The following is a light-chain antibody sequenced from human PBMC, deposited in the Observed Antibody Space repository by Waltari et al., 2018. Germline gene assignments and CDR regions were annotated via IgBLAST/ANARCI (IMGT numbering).Light chain of an antibody. J-gene: IGLJ1*01. CDR1: SRDVGRYDS. CDR2: EVY. Sequence: QSALTQPASVSGSPGQSITIPCPGPSRDVGRYDSVSWYQQHPGKGPKLILYEVYKRPSGVSNRVSGSKYGSTASLTISGLQTEDEADYYCSSYTGRIYVFGTGTKVTVL. CDR3: SSYTGRIYV. V-gene: IGLV2-14*02.